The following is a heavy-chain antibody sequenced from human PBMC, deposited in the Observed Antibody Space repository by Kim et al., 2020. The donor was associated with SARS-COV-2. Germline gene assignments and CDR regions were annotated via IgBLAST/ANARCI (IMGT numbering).Heavy chain of an antibody. V-gene: IGHV4-31*03. Sequence: SETLSLTCTVSGGSISSCGYYWSWIRQHPGKGLEWIGYSYYSGSTYYNPSLKSRVTISVDTSKNQFSLKLSSVTAADTAVYYCARVGSGKWFGELLHIDYWGQGTLVTVSS. J-gene: IGHJ4*02. CDR3: ARVGSGKWFGELLHIDY. D-gene: IGHD3-10*01. CDR1: GGSISSCGYY. CDR2: SYYSGST.